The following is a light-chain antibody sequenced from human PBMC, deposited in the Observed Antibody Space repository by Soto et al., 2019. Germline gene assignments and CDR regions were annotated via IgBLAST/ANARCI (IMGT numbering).Light chain of an antibody. CDR2: EGS. CDR3: CSYADVATYV. V-gene: IGLV2-23*01. CDR1: SSDVGSYDL. Sequence: SVLTQPASVSGSPGQSITISCTGTSSDVGSYDLVSWYQQRPGKGPKLIIYEGSKRPSGVSDRFSGSKSGNTASLTISGLQTEDEADYYCCSYADVATYVFGGGTKVTDL. J-gene: IGLJ1*01.